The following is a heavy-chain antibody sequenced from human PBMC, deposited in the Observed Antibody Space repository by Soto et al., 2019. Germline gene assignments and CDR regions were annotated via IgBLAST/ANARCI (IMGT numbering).Heavy chain of an antibody. D-gene: IGHD5-12*01. V-gene: IGHV3-33*01. J-gene: IGHJ4*02. CDR3: ARASGPFDY. CDR1: GFAFSTYG. CDR2: IWYDGSIK. Sequence: QVQRVESGGGVVQPGRSLRLSCVASGFAFSTYGIHWVRQATGKGLEWVAVIWYDGSIKYYADSVKGRFTISRDNSKNTLYLQMNSLRADDTAVYYCARASGPFDYWGQGTQVTVSS.